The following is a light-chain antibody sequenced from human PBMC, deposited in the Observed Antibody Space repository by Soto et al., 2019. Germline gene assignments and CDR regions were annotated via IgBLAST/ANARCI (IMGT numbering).Light chain of an antibody. CDR1: SSGGGGHNI. J-gene: IGLJ1*01. CDR2: EAY. Sequence: QSVLTQPASVSGSPGQSITICCTGTSSGGGGHNILSWYQQHPGKAPKAIIYEAYRRPSGVSPRFSGSKSGNTASLTISGLQAEDESDYYCCSSAGGTIVSVFRTWPKGPVL. CDR3: CSSAGGTIVSV. V-gene: IGLV2-23*01.